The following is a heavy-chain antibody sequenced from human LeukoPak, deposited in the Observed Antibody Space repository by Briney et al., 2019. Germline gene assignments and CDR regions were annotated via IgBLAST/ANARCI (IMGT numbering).Heavy chain of an antibody. CDR3: ARGLDQYYFDY. Sequence: SETLSLTRTVSGGSLSIYYWNWIRPPVGKGPGWIGRFHSSGSTNYNPSLKSRVTMSVDTSKNQFSLRLIFLTAADTAVYYCARGLDQYYFDYWGQGTLVTVSS. CDR1: GGSLSIYY. V-gene: IGHV4-4*07. J-gene: IGHJ4*02. CDR2: FHSSGST. D-gene: IGHD3/OR15-3a*01.